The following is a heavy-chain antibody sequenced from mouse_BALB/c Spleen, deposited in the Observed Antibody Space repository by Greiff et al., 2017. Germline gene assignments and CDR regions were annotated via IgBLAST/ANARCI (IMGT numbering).Heavy chain of an antibody. CDR2: INSNGGST. Sequence: EVKLVESGGGLVQPGGSLKLSCVASGFTFSSYGMSWVRQTPDKRLELVATINSNGGSTYYPDSVKGRFTISRDNAKNTLYLQMSSLKSEDTAMYYCAREGPWFAYWGQGTLVTVSA. CDR3: AREGPWFAY. J-gene: IGHJ3*01. V-gene: IGHV5-6-3*01. CDR1: GFTFSSYG.